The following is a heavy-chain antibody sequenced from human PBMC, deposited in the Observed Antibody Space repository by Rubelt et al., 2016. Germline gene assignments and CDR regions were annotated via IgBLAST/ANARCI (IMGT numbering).Heavy chain of an antibody. CDR2: IYYGGST. D-gene: IGHD5-18*01. CDR3: ARDRHSYGF. V-gene: IGHV4-61*01. J-gene: IGHJ4*02. CDR1: GGSVDSGSSY. Sequence: QVQLQESGPGLVKPSETLSLTCTVSGGSVDSGSSYWSWIRQPPGTGLEWIGYIYYGGSTKYNPSLKSRVTISVDTSKNQFSLKLSSVTAAETAMYYCARDRHSYGFWGQGTLVTVSS.